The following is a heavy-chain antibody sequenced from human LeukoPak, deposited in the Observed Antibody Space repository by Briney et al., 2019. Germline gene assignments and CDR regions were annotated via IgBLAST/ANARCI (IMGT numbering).Heavy chain of an antibody. J-gene: IGHJ4*02. Sequence: PSETPSLTCTVSGVSISSSSYYWGWIRQPPGKGLEWIGNIYYSGTTYYNPSLKSRLTISVDTSKNQFSLRLSSVTAADTAVYYCARSVTAAGQRLIDFWGQGTLVTVSS. V-gene: IGHV4-39*01. CDR1: GVSISSSSYY. CDR2: IYYSGTT. CDR3: ARSVTAAGQRLIDF. D-gene: IGHD6-13*01.